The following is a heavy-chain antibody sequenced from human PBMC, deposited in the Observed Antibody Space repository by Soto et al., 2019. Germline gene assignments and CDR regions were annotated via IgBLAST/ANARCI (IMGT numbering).Heavy chain of an antibody. CDR2: INNSGST. Sequence: SETLSLTCAVHGGSFRGYHWTWIRQPPGKGLEWIGEINNSGSTNDNPSLKSRVTISRDTSKNQFSLSLSSVTAADTAIYYCARGGYTSGWFRFWGQGILVTGSS. J-gene: IGHJ4*02. V-gene: IGHV4-34*01. D-gene: IGHD6-19*01. CDR3: ARGGYTSGWFRF. CDR1: GGSFRGYH.